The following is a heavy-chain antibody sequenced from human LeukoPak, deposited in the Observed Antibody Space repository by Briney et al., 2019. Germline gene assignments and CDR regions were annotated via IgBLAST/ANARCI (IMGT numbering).Heavy chain of an antibody. D-gene: IGHD1-26*01. J-gene: IGHJ4*02. V-gene: IGHV3-23*01. CDR3: ANPLGWELGGGY. Sequence: GGSLRLSCAASGFTFSSYAMSWVRQAPGKGLEWVSAISGSGGSTYYADSVKGRFTISRDNSKNTLYLQMNSLRAEDTAVYYCANPLGWELGGGYWGQGALVTVSS. CDR2: ISGSGGST. CDR1: GFTFSSYA.